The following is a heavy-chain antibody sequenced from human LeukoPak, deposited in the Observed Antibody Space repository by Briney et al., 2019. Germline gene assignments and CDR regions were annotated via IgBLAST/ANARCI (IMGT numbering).Heavy chain of an antibody. CDR3: AREGARFSYAVTSYYFDY. V-gene: IGHV3-23*01. CDR1: GFTFSSYG. Sequence: GGSLRLSCAASGFTFSSYGMSWVRQAPGKGLEWVSAISGSGGSTYYADSVKGRFTISRDNSKNTLYLQMNSLRAEDTAVYYCAREGARFSYAVTSYYFDYWGQGTLVTVSS. CDR2: ISGSGGST. D-gene: IGHD4-23*01. J-gene: IGHJ4*02.